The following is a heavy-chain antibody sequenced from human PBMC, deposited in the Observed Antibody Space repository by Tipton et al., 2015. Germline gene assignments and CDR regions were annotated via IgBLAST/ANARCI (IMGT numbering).Heavy chain of an antibody. CDR1: SDSISKYY. Sequence: TLSLTCSVSSDSISKYYWSWIRQPPGKELEWIGYIQYSGSTNYNPSLKSRVTISVDTSKTQFSLKMGSVTASDTAVYYCARARGRHGGLFDSWGQGTLVTVSS. J-gene: IGHJ4*02. V-gene: IGHV4-59*01. D-gene: IGHD4-23*01. CDR3: ARARGRHGGLFDS. CDR2: IQYSGST.